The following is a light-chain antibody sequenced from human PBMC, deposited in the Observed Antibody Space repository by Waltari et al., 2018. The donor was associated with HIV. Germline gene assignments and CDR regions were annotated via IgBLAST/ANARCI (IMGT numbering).Light chain of an antibody. CDR1: SSNIGSHY. CDR2: RNN. CDR3: AAWDDSLSGGV. V-gene: IGLV1-47*01. J-gene: IGLJ3*02. Sequence: QSVLTQPPSASGTPGQRVPISCSGSSSNIGSHYVYWYQQLPGTAPKLLIYRNNQRPSGVPDRFSGSKSGTSASLAISGLRSEDEADYYCAAWDDSLSGGVFGGGTKLTVL.